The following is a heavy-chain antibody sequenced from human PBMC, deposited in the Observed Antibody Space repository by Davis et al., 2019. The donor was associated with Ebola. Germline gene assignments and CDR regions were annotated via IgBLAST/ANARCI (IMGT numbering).Heavy chain of an antibody. CDR2: INPHNGNT. D-gene: IGHD1-1*01. CDR1: AGTFRSYA. CDR3: ARAQFPTTSDH. V-gene: IGHV1-18*01. J-gene: IGHJ4*02. Sequence: ASVKVSCKVTAGTFRSYALSWVRQAPGQGLEWMGWINPHNGNTNYAQNVQGRVTMTTDTSTSTAYMEVGILRSDDTAVYYCARAQFPTTSDHWGQGTLVTVSS.